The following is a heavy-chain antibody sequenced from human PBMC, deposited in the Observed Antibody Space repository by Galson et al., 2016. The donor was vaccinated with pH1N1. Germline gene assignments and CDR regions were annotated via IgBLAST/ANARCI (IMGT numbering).Heavy chain of an antibody. Sequence: SLRLSCAASGSAISSYWISWVRQAPGKGLEWVANIKQDGSEKYYVDSVKGRFTISRDNAKNSVYLQMSSLRAEDTAVYHCAREVGGMGAYWGQGTLVTVSS. CDR1: GSAISSYW. D-gene: IGHD3-16*01. V-gene: IGHV3-7*01. J-gene: IGHJ4*02. CDR3: AREVGGMGAY. CDR2: IKQDGSEK.